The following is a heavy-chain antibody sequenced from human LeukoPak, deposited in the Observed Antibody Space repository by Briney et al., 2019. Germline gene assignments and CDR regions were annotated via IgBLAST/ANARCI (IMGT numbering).Heavy chain of an antibody. Sequence: GGSLRLSCAASGFTFSSYGMSWVRQAPGKGLEWVSAIRGSGIRTYYADSVNGRFTISRDNSKNTLYLQMNSLRAEDTAVYYCAKAPVTTCRGAYCYPFDYWGQGTLVTVSS. CDR2: IRGSGIRT. D-gene: IGHD2-21*01. V-gene: IGHV3-23*01. CDR3: AKAPVTTCRGAYCYPFDY. CDR1: GFTFSSYG. J-gene: IGHJ4*02.